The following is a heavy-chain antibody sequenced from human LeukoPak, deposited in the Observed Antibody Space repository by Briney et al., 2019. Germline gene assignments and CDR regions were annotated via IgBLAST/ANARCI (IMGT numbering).Heavy chain of an antibody. V-gene: IGHV3-21*01. CDR2: ISSSSSYI. CDR3: ANTRKRYCSGGNCYSGILVYFDY. D-gene: IGHD2-15*01. J-gene: IGHJ4*02. Sequence: PGGSLRLSCAASGFTFSSYSMNWVRQAPGKGLEWVSSISSSSSYIYYADSVKGRFTIPRDNSKNTLYLQMNSLRPEDTAVYYCANTRKRYCSGGNCYSGILVYFDYWGQGTLVTVSS. CDR1: GFTFSSYS.